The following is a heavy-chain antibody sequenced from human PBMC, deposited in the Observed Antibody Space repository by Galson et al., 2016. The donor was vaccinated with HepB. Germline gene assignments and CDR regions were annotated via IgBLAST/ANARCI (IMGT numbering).Heavy chain of an antibody. CDR3: AKGQVGATAGDH. V-gene: IGHV3-53*01. D-gene: IGHD1-26*01. Sequence: SLRLSCAASGFTVSSNYMSWVRQAPGKGLEWVSVIYTGGTAYYADSVKGRFTISRDNSKNTLYLQMNNLRADDTAAYYCAKGQVGATAGDHWGQGTLVTVSS. CDR2: IYTGGTA. CDR1: GFTVSSNY. J-gene: IGHJ4*02.